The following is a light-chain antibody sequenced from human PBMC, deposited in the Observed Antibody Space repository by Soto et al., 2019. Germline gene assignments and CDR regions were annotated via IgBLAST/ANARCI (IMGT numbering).Light chain of an antibody. J-gene: IGLJ3*02. CDR1: SGDIGSYNR. Sequence: QSALTQPASVSGSPGQSITISCTGTSGDIGSYNRVSWYQQHPGKAPKLIIYEVTDRPSGVPDRFSGSKSGTSVSLAISGLRSEDEATYYCAAWDDTLNGQVFGGGTQLTVL. V-gene: IGLV2-14*01. CDR3: AAWDDTLNGQV. CDR2: EVT.